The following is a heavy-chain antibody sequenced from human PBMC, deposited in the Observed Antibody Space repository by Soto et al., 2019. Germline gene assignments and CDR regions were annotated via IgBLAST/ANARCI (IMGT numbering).Heavy chain of an antibody. Sequence: QVQLQESGPGLVKPSETLSLTCTVSGGSISSYYWSWIRQPPGKGLEWIGYIYYSGSTNYNPSLKSRVTMSVDTSMNQFSLKLSSVTAADTAVYYCAHIAVAPYWYFDLWGRGTMVTVSS. CDR3: AHIAVAPYWYFDL. V-gene: IGHV4-59*01. D-gene: IGHD6-19*01. CDR1: GGSISSYY. J-gene: IGHJ2*01. CDR2: IYYSGST.